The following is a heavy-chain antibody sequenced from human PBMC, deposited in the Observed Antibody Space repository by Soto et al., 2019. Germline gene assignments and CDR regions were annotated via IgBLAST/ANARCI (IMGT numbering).Heavy chain of an antibody. D-gene: IGHD6-13*01. V-gene: IGHV1-2*04. Sequence: ASVKVSCKASGYTFTGYYMHWVRQAPGQGLEWMGWINPNSGGTNYAQKFQGWVTMTRDTSISTAYMELSRLRSDDTAVYYCAREGGGIAPDYYMDVWGKGTTVTVSS. J-gene: IGHJ6*03. CDR2: INPNSGGT. CDR1: GYTFTGYY. CDR3: AREGGGIAPDYYMDV.